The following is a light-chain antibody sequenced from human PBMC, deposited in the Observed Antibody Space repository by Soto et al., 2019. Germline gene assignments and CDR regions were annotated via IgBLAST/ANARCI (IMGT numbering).Light chain of an antibody. Sequence: EIVLTQSPATLSLSPGERATLSCRASQSVIGYLAWYQQKPGQAPRLLISDASNRATGSPARFSGSGSGTDFTLTISSLESEDFAVYYCQQRTNGPLSITFGQETRLEIK. CDR2: DAS. V-gene: IGKV3-11*01. CDR1: QSVIGY. J-gene: IGKJ5*01. CDR3: QQRTNGPLSIT.